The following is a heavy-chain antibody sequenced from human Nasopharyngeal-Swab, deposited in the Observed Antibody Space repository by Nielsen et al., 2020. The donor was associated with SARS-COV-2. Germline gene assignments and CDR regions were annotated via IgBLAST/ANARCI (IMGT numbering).Heavy chain of an antibody. D-gene: IGHD3-16*02. CDR2: IKSKTDGGTT. Sequence: GGSLRLSCAASGFTFSNAWMSWVRQAPGKGLEWVGRIKSKTDGGTTDYAAPVKGRFTISRDDSKNTLYLQMNSLKTEDTAVYYCTTDRSYDYVWGSYRYLDYWGQGTLVTVSS. CDR3: TTDRSYDYVWGSYRYLDY. V-gene: IGHV3-15*01. J-gene: IGHJ4*02. CDR1: GFTFSNAW.